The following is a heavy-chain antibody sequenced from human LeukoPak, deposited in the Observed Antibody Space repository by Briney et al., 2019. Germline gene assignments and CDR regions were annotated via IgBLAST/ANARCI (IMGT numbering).Heavy chain of an antibody. Sequence: PSETLSLTCTVSGGSISSYYWSWIRQPPGKGLEWIGYIYYSGSTNYNPSLKSRVTISVDTSKNQFSLKLSSATAADTAVYYCARGAKYDFWSGYYIYWGQGTLVTVSS. D-gene: IGHD3-3*01. J-gene: IGHJ4*02. V-gene: IGHV4-59*01. CDR3: ARGAKYDFWSGYYIY. CDR1: GGSISSYY. CDR2: IYYSGST.